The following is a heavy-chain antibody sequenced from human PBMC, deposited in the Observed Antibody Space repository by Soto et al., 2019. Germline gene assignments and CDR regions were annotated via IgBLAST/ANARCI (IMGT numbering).Heavy chain of an antibody. V-gene: IGHV4-59*08. Sequence: QVQLQESGPGLVKPSETLSLTCTVSGGSISSYYWSWIRQPPGKGLEWIGYIYYSGSTNYNPSLKSRVTISVDTSKNQFSLKLSSVTAADTAVYYCARLVAAAGTPDYWGQGTLVTVSS. D-gene: IGHD6-13*01. CDR1: GGSISSYY. J-gene: IGHJ4*02. CDR3: ARLVAAAGTPDY. CDR2: IYYSGST.